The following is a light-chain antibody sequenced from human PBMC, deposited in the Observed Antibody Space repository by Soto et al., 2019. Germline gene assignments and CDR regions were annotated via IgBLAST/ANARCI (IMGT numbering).Light chain of an antibody. CDR3: QQRSNWPLT. V-gene: IGKV3-11*01. CDR2: DAS. CDR1: KRVSSS. Sequence: EIVLTHSPATLSLSPGERPTLSCRASKRVSSSLAWYQQKPGQAPRLLIYDASNRATGIPARFSGSGSGTDFTLTISSLEPEDFAVYYCQQRSNWPLTFGGGTKVEIK. J-gene: IGKJ4*01.